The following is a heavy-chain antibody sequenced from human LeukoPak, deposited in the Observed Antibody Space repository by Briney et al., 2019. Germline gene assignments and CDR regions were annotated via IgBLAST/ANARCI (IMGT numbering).Heavy chain of an antibody. Sequence: SETLSLTCTVSGGSISSYYWSWIRQPAGMGLEWIGRIYTSGSTNYNPSLKSRVTMSVDTSKNQFSLKLSSVTAADTAVYYCARVRGAYYYDSSGYPYYFDYWGQGTLVTVSS. CDR1: GGSISSYY. J-gene: IGHJ4*02. D-gene: IGHD3-22*01. V-gene: IGHV4-4*07. CDR2: IYTSGST. CDR3: ARVRGAYYYDSSGYPYYFDY.